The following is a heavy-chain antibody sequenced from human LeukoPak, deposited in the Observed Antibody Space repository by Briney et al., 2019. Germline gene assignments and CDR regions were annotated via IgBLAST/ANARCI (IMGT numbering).Heavy chain of an antibody. CDR3: ASSSGSYWDDAFDI. Sequence: GGSLRLSCAASGFTFSDYYMSWIRQAPGKGLEWVSYISSSGSTIYYADSVKGRFTISRDNAKNSLYLQMNSLRAEDTAVYYCASSSGSYWDDAFDIWGQGTMVTVSS. CDR1: GFTFSDYY. V-gene: IGHV3-11*01. D-gene: IGHD1-26*01. J-gene: IGHJ3*02. CDR2: ISSSGSTI.